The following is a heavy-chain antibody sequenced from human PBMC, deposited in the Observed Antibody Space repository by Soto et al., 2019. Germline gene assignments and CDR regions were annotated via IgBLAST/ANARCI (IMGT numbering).Heavy chain of an antibody. CDR3: ARFTSMVDNWFDT. D-gene: IGHD5-18*01. Sequence: PTQTITLTCTFSGFSVSPSGIRGSWTRQHRGKALEWRALCGWDDDKNYVTSLKTMLTISNESSKNQVVLTMSNMDPVETASYYCARFTSMVDNWFDTWGQGTLVTVSS. CDR1: GFSVSPSGIR. J-gene: IGHJ5*02. CDR2: CGWDDDK. V-gene: IGHV2-70*01.